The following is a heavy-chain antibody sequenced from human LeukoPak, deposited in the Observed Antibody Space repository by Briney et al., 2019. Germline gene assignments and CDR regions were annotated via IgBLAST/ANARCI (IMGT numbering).Heavy chain of an antibody. V-gene: IGHV1-2*02. CDR2: INPNSGGT. CDR3: ARALSKDYGDYPALY. J-gene: IGHJ4*02. CDR1: GYTFTGYY. D-gene: IGHD4-17*01. Sequence: ASVKVSCKASGYTFTGYYMHWVRQAPGQGLEWMGWINPNSGGTNYAQKFQGRVTMTGDTSISTAYMELSRLRSDDTAVYYCARALSKDYGDYPALYWGQGTLVTVSS.